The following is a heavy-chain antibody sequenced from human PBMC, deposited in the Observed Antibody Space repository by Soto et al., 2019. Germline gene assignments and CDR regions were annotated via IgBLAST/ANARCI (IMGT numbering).Heavy chain of an antibody. V-gene: IGHV3-7*04. CDR3: VRENWYFDL. CDR1: GFTFSPYW. J-gene: IGHJ2*01. Sequence: EVQLVESGGGLVQPGESLRLSCVASGFTFSPYWMTWVRLTPGKGLEWVAIIDPDGSEKDYADSVRGRFTISRDNGKNSLYLHMNIVGAGDPAVYYFVRENWYFDLWGRGTLVTVSS. CDR2: IDPDGSEK.